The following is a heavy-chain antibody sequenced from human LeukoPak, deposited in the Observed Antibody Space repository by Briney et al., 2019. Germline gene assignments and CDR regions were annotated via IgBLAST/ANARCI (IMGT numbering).Heavy chain of an antibody. Sequence: ASVKVSCKASGYTFTGSYMHWVRQAARQRPEWRGWINPTSGGTVYAQKYQARITMTRATSISTAYMELSRLRSEDTAVYYCASHSSSWDTADYWGQGTLVTVSS. V-gene: IGHV1-2*02. CDR2: INPTSGGT. D-gene: IGHD6-13*01. J-gene: IGHJ4*02. CDR1: GYTFTGSY. CDR3: ASHSSSWDTADY.